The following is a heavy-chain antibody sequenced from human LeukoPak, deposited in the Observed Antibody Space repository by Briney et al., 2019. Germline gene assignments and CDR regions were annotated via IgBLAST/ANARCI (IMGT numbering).Heavy chain of an antibody. CDR3: ARGWFGDPAY. D-gene: IGHD3-10*01. V-gene: IGHV1-8*01. CDR2: MNPNSGNK. CDR1: GYTFTSYD. Sequence: GASVKVSCKPSGYTFTSYDINWVRPATGQGLEWMGWMNPNSGNKGYAQKFQGRVTMTRNTSISTAYMELSSLRSEDTAVYYCARGWFGDPAYWGQGTLVTVSS. J-gene: IGHJ4*02.